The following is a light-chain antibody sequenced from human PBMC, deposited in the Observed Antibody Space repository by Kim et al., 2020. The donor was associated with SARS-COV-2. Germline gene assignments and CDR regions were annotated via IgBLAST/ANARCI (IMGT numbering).Light chain of an antibody. CDR1: QGISKY. Sequence: DFQMTQSPSSLSASIGDRVTITCRASQGISKYLAWYQQKPGKVPKHLIYAASALQSGVPSRFSGSGSGTDFTLTISSLQPEDVATYYCQKYNGAPWTFGQGTKVDIK. CDR3: QKYNGAPWT. J-gene: IGKJ1*01. CDR2: AAS. V-gene: IGKV1-27*01.